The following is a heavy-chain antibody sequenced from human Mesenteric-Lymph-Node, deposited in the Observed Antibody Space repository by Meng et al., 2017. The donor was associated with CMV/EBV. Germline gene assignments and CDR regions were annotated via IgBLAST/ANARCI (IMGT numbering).Heavy chain of an antibody. J-gene: IGHJ4*02. V-gene: IGHV4-39*07. CDR2: IYYSGST. D-gene: IGHD3-22*01. Sequence: GSLRLSSTVSGGSISSGSYYWGWIRQPPGKGLEWIGTIYYSGSTYYNPSLKSRVTISVETSKNQFSLKLSSVTAADTAVYYCARAYDSSGYYYPTPLDYWGQGTLVTVSS. CDR3: ARAYDSSGYYYPTPLDY. CDR1: GGSISSGSYY.